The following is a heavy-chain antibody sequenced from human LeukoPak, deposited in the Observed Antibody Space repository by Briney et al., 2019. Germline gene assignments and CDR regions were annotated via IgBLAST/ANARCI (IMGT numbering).Heavy chain of an antibody. J-gene: IGHJ4*02. CDR3: ARASIVVPAAAFDY. D-gene: IGHD2-2*01. CDR1: GGSFSGYY. Sequence: SETRSLTCAVYGGSFSGYYWSWIRQPPGKGQEWIGEINHSRSTNYNPSLKSRVTISVDTSKKQFSLKLSSVTAADTAVYYCARASIVVPAAAFDYWGQGTLVTVSS. CDR2: INHSRST. V-gene: IGHV4-34*01.